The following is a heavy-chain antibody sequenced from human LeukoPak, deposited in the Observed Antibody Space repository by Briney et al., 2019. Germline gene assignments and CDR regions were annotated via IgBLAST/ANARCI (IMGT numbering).Heavy chain of an antibody. CDR1: GFTFSSYA. CDR3: ARGGFYYDSSAYA. J-gene: IGHJ5*02. D-gene: IGHD3-22*01. V-gene: IGHV3-30*04. CDR2: ISYDGSNK. Sequence: GGSLRLSCAASGFTFSSYAMHWVRQAPGKGLEWVAVISYDGSNKYYADSVKGRFTISRDNSKNTLCLQMNSLRLEDTAVYYCARGGFYYDSSAYAWGQGTLVTVSS.